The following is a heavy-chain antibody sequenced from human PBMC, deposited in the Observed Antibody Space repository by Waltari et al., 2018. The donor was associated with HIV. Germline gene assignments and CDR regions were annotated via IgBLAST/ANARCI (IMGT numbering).Heavy chain of an antibody. Sequence: EVQLVESGGGLVQPGGSLRLSCSASGFTFSSYAMHWVRQAPGKGLEYVSANNNNGHSTYYADSVKGRFTISRDNSKNTLNLQMSSLRAEDTAVYYCVKEGGYCSGGRCYYYGMDVWGQGTTVTVSS. V-gene: IGHV3-64D*06. CDR3: VKEGGYCSGGRCYYYGMDV. CDR1: GFTFSSYA. J-gene: IGHJ6*02. D-gene: IGHD2-15*01. CDR2: NNNNGHST.